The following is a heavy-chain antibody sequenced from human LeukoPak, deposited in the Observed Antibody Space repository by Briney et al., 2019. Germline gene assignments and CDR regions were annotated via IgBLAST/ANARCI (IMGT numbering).Heavy chain of an antibody. V-gene: IGHV3-23*01. CDR2: ISGGGGST. Sequence: PGGSLRLSCAASGFTFSSYSMNWVRQAPGKGLEWVSTISGGGGSTYYTDSVKGRFTISRDNSKNTLYLQMNSLRVEDTAVYYCVNEGRWYWNYWGQGTLVTVSS. CDR3: VNEGRWYWNY. J-gene: IGHJ4*02. CDR1: GFTFSSYS. D-gene: IGHD6-13*01.